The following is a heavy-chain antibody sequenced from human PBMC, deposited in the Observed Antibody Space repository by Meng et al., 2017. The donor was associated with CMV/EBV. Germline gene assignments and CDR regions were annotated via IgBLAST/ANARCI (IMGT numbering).Heavy chain of an antibody. J-gene: IGHJ4*02. Sequence: GESLKISCAASGFTFSDYYMSWIRQAPGKGLEWISYITNSGSTIYYADSVKGRFTISRDNSKNTLYLQMNSLRAEDTAVYYCARGRGGYYWGYWGQGTLVTVSS. V-gene: IGHV3-11*01. CDR3: ARGRGGYYWGY. CDR2: ITNSGSTI. D-gene: IGHD3-16*01. CDR1: GFTFSDYY.